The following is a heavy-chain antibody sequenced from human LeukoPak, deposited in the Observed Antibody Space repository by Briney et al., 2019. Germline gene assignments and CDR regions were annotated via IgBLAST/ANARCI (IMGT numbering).Heavy chain of an antibody. J-gene: IGHJ3*02. D-gene: IGHD6-13*01. CDR2: INPNSGGT. Sequence: ASVKVSCKASGYTFTGYYMHWVRQAPGQGLEWMGWINPNSGGTNYAQKFQGWVTMTRDTSISTAYMEPSRLRSDDTAVYYCARDLSAGGSPEGKNTFDIWGQGTMVTVSS. CDR1: GYTFTGYY. CDR3: ARDLSAGGSPEGKNTFDI. V-gene: IGHV1-2*04.